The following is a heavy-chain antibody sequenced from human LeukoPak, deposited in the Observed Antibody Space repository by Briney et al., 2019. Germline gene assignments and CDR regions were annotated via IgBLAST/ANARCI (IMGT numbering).Heavy chain of an antibody. Sequence: PGGSLRLSCAASGFTFSSYSMNWVRQAPGKGLEWVSSISSSSSYVYYADSVKGRFTISRDNAKNSLYLQMNSLRAEDTAVYYCARGPSGYHNTGGQGTLVTVSS. CDR2: ISSSSSYV. CDR3: ARGPSGYHNT. CDR1: GFTFSSYS. V-gene: IGHV3-21*01. D-gene: IGHD5-12*01. J-gene: IGHJ4*02.